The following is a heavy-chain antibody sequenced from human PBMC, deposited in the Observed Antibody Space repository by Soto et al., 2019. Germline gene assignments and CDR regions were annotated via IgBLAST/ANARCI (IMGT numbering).Heavy chain of an antibody. CDR3: ARWGGAGRNDAFDI. J-gene: IGHJ3*02. V-gene: IGHV3-33*01. CDR2: IWYDGSNK. CDR1: GFTFSSYG. Sequence: QVQLVESGGGVVQPGRSLRLSCAASGFTFSSYGMHWVRQAPGKGLEWVAVIWYDGSNKYYADSVKGRFTISRDNSKNTLYPQMNSLRAEDTAVYYCARWGGAGRNDAFDIWGQGTMVTVSS. D-gene: IGHD3-16*01.